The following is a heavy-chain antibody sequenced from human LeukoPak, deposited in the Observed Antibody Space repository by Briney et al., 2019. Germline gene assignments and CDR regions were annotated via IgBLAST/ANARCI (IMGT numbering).Heavy chain of an antibody. CDR2: IYPGDSDI. V-gene: IGHV5-51*01. J-gene: IGHJ2*01. D-gene: IGHD4-17*01. Sequence: GESRKISCKGSGYSVTNYWIGWVRQMPGKGLEWMGIIYPGDSDIRYSPSFQGQVTISADKSVSTAYLHWSSLKASDTALYYCARQTTVAPYWYFDVWGRGTLVTVSS. CDR3: ARQTTVAPYWYFDV. CDR1: GYSVTNYW.